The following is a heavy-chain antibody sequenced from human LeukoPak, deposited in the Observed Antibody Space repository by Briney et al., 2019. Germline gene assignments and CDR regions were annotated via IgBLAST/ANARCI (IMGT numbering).Heavy chain of an antibody. V-gene: IGHV3-7*03. D-gene: IGHD3-22*01. CDR3: VRDSDRRSDC. CDR1: AFILTSYW. J-gene: IGHJ4*02. CDR2: IKAAGSEK. Sequence: GGSLTLSCAASAFILTSYWMSWVRQTPGRGLEWVASIKAAGSEKFHVDSVKGRFTISRDDAKNSLYLQMNSLRVEDAALYYCVRDSDRRSDCWGQGTLVTVSS.